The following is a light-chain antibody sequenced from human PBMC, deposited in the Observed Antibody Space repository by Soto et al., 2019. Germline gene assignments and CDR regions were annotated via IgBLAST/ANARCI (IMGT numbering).Light chain of an antibody. CDR3: QVCDSSSDHVV. V-gene: IGLV3-21*04. J-gene: IGLJ2*01. CDR2: YDS. CDR1: KIGSKS. Sequence: SYELTQPPSVSVAPGKTARITCGGNKIGSKSVHWYQQKPGQAPVLVIYYDSDRPSGIPERFSGSNSGNTATLTISRVEAGDEADYYCQVCDSSSDHVVFGGGTKLTVL.